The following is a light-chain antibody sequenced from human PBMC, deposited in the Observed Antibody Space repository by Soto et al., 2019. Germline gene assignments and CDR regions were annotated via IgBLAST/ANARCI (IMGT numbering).Light chain of an antibody. CDR1: QSVSNN. J-gene: IGKJ4*01. V-gene: IGKV3-11*01. CDR2: DAS. Sequence: EIVMTQSPATLSVSPGEKATLSCRASQSVSNNLAWFQQKPGQAPRLLIYDASNRATGIPARFSGSGSGTDFTLTISSLEPEDFAVYYCQQRSNWPSVTFGGGTKVDIK. CDR3: QQRSNWPSVT.